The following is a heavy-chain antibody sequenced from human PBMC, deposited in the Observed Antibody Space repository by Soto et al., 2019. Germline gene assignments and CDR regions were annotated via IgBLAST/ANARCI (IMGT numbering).Heavy chain of an antibody. CDR2: IWSAGSNA. CDR1: AFTFRKYA. CDR3: AGERISASRPLGY. V-gene: IGHV3-33*01. J-gene: IGHJ4*02. Sequence: QVYLVESGGGMVQPGRSLRLSCEASAFTFRKYAMHRVRQAPGSGLELVALIWSAGSNAHYADSLQGRFTISRDNSKNTLYRQIITLPADDTAVYYCAGERISASRPLGYWGPGSLITVSS. D-gene: IGHD6-13*01.